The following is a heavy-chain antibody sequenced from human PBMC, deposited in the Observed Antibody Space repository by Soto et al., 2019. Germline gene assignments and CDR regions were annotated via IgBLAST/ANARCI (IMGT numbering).Heavy chain of an antibody. J-gene: IGHJ3*02. CDR1: GFTFSNYA. V-gene: IGHV3-30*03. Sequence: QVHLVESGGGVVQPGTSLRLSCAASGFTFSNYALHWVRQAPGKGLEWVAAISHDGKRDYYTESVKGRFTISRDNSKNTLFREMNGLRADYTAVYSCARGQRYGDYSFYRALDIWRQGTMVTVSS. CDR2: ISHDGKRD. D-gene: IGHD4-17*01. CDR3: ARGQRYGDYSFYRALDI.